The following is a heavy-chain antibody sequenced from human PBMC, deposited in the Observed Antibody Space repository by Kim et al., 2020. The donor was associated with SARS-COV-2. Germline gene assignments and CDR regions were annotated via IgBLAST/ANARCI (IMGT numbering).Heavy chain of an antibody. CDR1: GFTFSSYW. CDR2: IKQDGSGK. Sequence: GGSLRLSCAASGFTFSSYWMSWVRQAPGKGLEWVANIKQDGSGKYYVDSVKGRFTISRDNAKNTLYLQMNSLRAEDTDVYYCAREPADSGLIWFGVMDVWGQGTTVTVSS. J-gene: IGHJ6*02. D-gene: IGHD3-10*01. CDR3: AREPADSGLIWFGVMDV. V-gene: IGHV3-7*01.